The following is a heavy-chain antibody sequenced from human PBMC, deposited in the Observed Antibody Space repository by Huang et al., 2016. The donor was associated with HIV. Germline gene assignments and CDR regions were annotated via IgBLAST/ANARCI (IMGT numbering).Heavy chain of an antibody. CDR3: ARNHDFWRGRMFAISYFDV. J-gene: IGHJ2*01. D-gene: IGHD3-3*01. V-gene: IGHV4-39*01. Sequence: QMRFQESGPGLVKPSGTLSLTCNVSGGSINTGRYYWGWIRQPPGKGLEWVGSLSYTVKMHYDPARKGRLTMSADTSKNQFSLNLSSVTAADTAIYYCARNHDFWRGRMFAISYFDVWGRGTLVTVAS. CDR1: GGSINTGRYY. CDR2: LSYTVKM.